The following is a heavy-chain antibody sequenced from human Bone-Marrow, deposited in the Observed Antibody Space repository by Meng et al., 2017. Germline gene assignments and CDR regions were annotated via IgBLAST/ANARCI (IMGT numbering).Heavy chain of an antibody. V-gene: IGHV3-74*01. J-gene: IGHJ6*02. D-gene: IGHD6-19*01. CDR1: GFTFSSYA. Sequence: GGSLRLSCAASGFTFSSYAMSWVRQAPGKGLVWVSRINSDGSSTSYADSVKGRFTISRNNAKNTLYLQMNSLRAEDTAVCYCARDRSYSSGGGMDVWGQGTTVTVSS. CDR3: ARDRSYSSGGGMDV. CDR2: INSDGSST.